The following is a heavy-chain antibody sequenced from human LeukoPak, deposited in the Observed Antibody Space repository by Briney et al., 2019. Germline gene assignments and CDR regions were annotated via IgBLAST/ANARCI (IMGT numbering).Heavy chain of an antibody. CDR2: IRTTAEGAKYA. J-gene: IGHJ4*02. Sequence: GGSLKLSCAPSGFSFTAYPMNWVRQAPGEGLEWISNIRTTAEGAKYAYYADCVKGRVTISRDDGKNTLYLHMNGLRDDDTGVYYWETDQRYAFDYWGQGILVTVSS. D-gene: IGHD3-9*01. V-gene: IGHV3-48*02. CDR3: ETDQRYAFDY. CDR1: GFSFTAYP.